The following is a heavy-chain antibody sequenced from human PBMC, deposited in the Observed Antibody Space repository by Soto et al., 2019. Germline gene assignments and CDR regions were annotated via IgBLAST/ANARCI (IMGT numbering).Heavy chain of an antibody. D-gene: IGHD1-26*01. V-gene: IGHV1-69*01. CDR3: ARGYRENYFYAIDV. J-gene: IGHJ6*02. CDR2: IIPMFGIG. CDR1: GGSFSKYG. Sequence: QVQLVQSGAEVKMPGSSVRVSCKASGGSFSKYGISWVRQAPGQGLEWMGGIIPMFGIGNYAEKFLGRVTITADESTSTSHMELSSLRSEDTAVYFCARGYRENYFYAIDVWGQWTTVTVSS.